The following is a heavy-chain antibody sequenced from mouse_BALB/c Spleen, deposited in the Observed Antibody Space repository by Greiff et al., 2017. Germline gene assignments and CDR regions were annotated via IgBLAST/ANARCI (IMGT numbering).Heavy chain of an antibody. CDR2: IRNKANGYTT. D-gene: IGHD1-1*01. Sequence: VQVVESGGGLVQPGGSLRLSCATSGFTFTDYYMSWVRQPPGKALEWLGFIRNKANGYTTEYSASVKGRFTISRDNSQSILYLQMNTLRAEDSATYYCARDRNYYGSSLFAYWGQGTLVTVSA. J-gene: IGHJ3*01. CDR3: ARDRNYYGSSLFAY. CDR1: GFTFTDYY. V-gene: IGHV7-3*02.